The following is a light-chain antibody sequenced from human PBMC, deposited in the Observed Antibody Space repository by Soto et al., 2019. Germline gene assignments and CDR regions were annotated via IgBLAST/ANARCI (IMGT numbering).Light chain of an antibody. CDR2: EIS. CDR3: MQSVELPFT. Sequence: DIVMTQTPLSLSVTPGQPASVSCKSSQSLLHTDGKTYLFWYLQKPGQPPQLLIYEISNRFSGVTDRFSGSGSGTDLTLKISRVEAEDVGFYYCMQSVELPFTFGGGTKVEIK. V-gene: IGKV2D-29*01. J-gene: IGKJ4*01. CDR1: QSLLHTDGKTY.